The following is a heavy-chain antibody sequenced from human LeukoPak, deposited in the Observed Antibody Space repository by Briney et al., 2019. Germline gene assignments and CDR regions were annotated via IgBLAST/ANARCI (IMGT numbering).Heavy chain of an antibody. CDR3: TRDGRGSNFDY. D-gene: IGHD2-15*01. V-gene: IGHV3-49*03. J-gene: IGHJ4*02. Sequence: GGSLRLSCTGSGFPFGGYHRTWFRQAPGKGLEWVGGIRSKAYGETTQYDASVKGRFSISKDDSKSIAYLQMNSLRTEDTAVYYCTRDGRGSNFDYWGQGTLVTVSS. CDR2: IRSKAYGETT. CDR1: GFPFGGYH.